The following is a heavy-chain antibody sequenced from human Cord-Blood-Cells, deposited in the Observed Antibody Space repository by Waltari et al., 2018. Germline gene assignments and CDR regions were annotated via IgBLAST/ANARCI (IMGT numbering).Heavy chain of an antibody. CDR2: ISGSGGST. J-gene: IGHJ4*02. CDR3: AKEPTGDFWSGYYLDY. V-gene: IGHV3-23*01. CDR1: GFTFSSYA. Sequence: EVQLLESGGGLVQPGGSLRLSCAASGFTFSSYAMSCVRQAPGKGLEWVSAISGSGGSTYYADSVKGRFTISRDNSKNTLYLQMNSLRAEDTAVYYCAKEPTGDFWSGYYLDYWGQGTLVTVSS. D-gene: IGHD3-3*01.